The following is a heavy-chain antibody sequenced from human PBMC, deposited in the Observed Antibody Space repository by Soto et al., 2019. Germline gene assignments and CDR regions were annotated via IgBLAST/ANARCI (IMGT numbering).Heavy chain of an antibody. CDR1: GYTFTSYG. J-gene: IGHJ5*01. CDR3: ARRSRGGAGRWYNRLDP. CDR2: ISAYNGNT. D-gene: IGHD6-19*01. V-gene: IGHV1-18*04. Sequence: QVQLVQSGAEVKKPAASVKVSCKASGYTFTSYGVSWVRKAPGQGGEWMGWISAYNGNTNYAQKLQGRVTMTTDTRTSRAYLELRGLRAGDPAVYYCARRSRGGAGRWYNRLDPWGQGTLVSVSS.